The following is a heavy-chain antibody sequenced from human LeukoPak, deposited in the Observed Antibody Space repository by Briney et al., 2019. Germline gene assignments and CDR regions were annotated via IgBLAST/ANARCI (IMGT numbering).Heavy chain of an antibody. CDR3: ARDKDWNFD. CDR2: IHHNGNT. J-gene: IGHJ4*02. V-gene: IGHV4-38-2*02. CDR1: GYSISTTYY. Sequence: SETLSLTCVVSGYSISTTYYWGWIRQSPGKGLEWIGNIHHNGNTAYNPSLSSRVTMSVDTSRNQFSLRLTSVTAADTAVYYCARDKDWNFDWGQGTLVTVSS. D-gene: IGHD1-7*01.